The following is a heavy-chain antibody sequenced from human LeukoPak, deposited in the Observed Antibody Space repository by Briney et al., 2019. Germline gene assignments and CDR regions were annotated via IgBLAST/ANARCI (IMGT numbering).Heavy chain of an antibody. J-gene: IGHJ4*02. D-gene: IGHD3-10*01. CDR3: ARDLDYGSGSFSN. Sequence: GASVKVSCKASGYAFTDFYIHWARQAPGQGLEWMGWINPNSGGTTYAQKFQGRVTMTTDTSISTAYLELNGLRSDDTAVYYCARDLDYGSGSFSNWGQGAIVTVSS. V-gene: IGHV1-2*02. CDR1: GYAFTDFY. CDR2: INPNSGGT.